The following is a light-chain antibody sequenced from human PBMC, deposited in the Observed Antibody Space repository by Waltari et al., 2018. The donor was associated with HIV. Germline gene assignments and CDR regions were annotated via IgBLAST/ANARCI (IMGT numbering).Light chain of an antibody. CDR3: HSRDGSGSHP. Sequence: SSELTQDPAVSVALGQTVRITCQGDSLRTYSPSWYQQKPGQAPVLVIYGKNNRPSGIPDRFSGSRSGNTASLTITGAQAEDEADYYCHSRDGSGSHPFGGGTKVTVV. V-gene: IGLV3-19*01. CDR1: SLRTYS. J-gene: IGLJ3*02. CDR2: GKN.